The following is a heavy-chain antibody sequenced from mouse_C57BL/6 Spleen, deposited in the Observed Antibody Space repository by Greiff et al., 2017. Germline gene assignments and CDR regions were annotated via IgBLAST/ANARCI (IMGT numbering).Heavy chain of an antibody. CDR3: ARDDIYYYGSSAY. Sequence: EVQLQESGPGLVKPSQSLSLTCSVTGYSITSGYYWNWIRQFPGNKLEWMGYISYDGSNNYNPSLKNRISITRDTSKNQFFLQLNSVTTEDTATYYCARDDIYYYGSSAYWGQGTLVTVSA. CDR1: GYSITSGYY. V-gene: IGHV3-6*01. J-gene: IGHJ3*01. D-gene: IGHD1-1*01. CDR2: ISYDGSN.